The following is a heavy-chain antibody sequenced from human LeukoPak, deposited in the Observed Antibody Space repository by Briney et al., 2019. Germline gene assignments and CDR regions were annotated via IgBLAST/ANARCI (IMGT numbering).Heavy chain of an antibody. D-gene: IGHD2-2*01. V-gene: IGHV4-4*07. CDR3: ARELEPFYCSSTSCRNAPYYYYYMDV. Sequence: SETLSRTGTVSSGSISSYYWSWLRQPAGQGLEWNGRIYTSGTTNYNPSLKSRVNMSVDTSKNQFSLKLSSVTAADTAVYYCARELEPFYCSSTSCRNAPYYYYYMDVWGKGTTVTVSS. CDR2: IYTSGTT. CDR1: SGSISSYY. J-gene: IGHJ6*03.